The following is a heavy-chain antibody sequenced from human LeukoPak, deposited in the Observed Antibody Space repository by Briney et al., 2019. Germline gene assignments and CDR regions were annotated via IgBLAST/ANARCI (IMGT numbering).Heavy chain of an antibody. CDR3: ARERVTEYYDSSGYYFFDY. CDR2: INPNSGGT. D-gene: IGHD3-22*01. J-gene: IGHJ4*02. CDR1: GYTFTGYY. V-gene: IGHV1-2*02. Sequence: ASVKVSCKASGYTFTGYYVHWVRQAPGQGLEWMGWINPNSGGTNYAQKFQGRVTMTRDTSISTAYMELSRLRSDDTAVYYCARERVTEYYDSSGYYFFDYWGQGTLVTVSS.